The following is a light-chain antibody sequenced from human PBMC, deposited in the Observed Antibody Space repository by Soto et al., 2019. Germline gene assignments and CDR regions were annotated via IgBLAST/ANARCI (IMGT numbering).Light chain of an antibody. CDR2: EVS. J-gene: IGLJ1*01. V-gene: IGLV2-8*01. CDR3: SSYAGSNNFV. CDR1: SSDVGGYNY. Sequence: QSALTQPPSASGSPGQSVTISCTGTSSDVGGYNYVSWYQLHPGKAPKLIVYEVSKRPSGVPDRFSGSKSGNTASLTVSGLQAEDEADYYCSSYAGSNNFVFGTGTKLTVL.